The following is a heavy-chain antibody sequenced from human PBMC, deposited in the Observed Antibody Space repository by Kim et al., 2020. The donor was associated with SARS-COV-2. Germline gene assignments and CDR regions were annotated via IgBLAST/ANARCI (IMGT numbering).Heavy chain of an antibody. J-gene: IGHJ4*02. D-gene: IGHD2-15*01. CDR3: AKYCSGGGCYTGLGS. V-gene: IGHV3-23*01. Sequence: DSVKGRFTISRDNSKNTLNLQMNSLRAEDTAVYYCAKYCSGGGCYTGLGSWGQGSLVTVSS.